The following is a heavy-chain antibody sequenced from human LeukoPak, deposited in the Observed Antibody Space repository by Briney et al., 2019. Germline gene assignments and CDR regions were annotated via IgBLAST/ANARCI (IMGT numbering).Heavy chain of an antibody. CDR3: AREYYYGSGSRRFDY. J-gene: IGHJ4*02. CDR2: IYSGGST. V-gene: IGHV3-53*01. Sequence: PGGSLRLSCAASGFTVSSNYMSWVRQAPGKGLERVSVIYSGGSTYYADSVKGRFTISRDNAKNSLYLQMNSLRAEDTAVYYCAREYYYGSGSRRFDYWGQGTLVTVSS. D-gene: IGHD3-10*01. CDR1: GFTVSSNY.